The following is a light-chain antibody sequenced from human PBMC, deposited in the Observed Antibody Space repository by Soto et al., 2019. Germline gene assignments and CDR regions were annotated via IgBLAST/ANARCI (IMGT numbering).Light chain of an antibody. CDR1: QSIVRW. CDR3: QQYNSYLWT. V-gene: IGKV1-5*03. CDR2: EAS. J-gene: IGKJ1*01. Sequence: DIQMTRSPSSPSASVGARATVTCLATQSIVRWLAWYQQQPGKAPTRLIHEASILASGVPPRFRGTGSATEFTLTIASLQSDDFATYYCQQYNSYLWTFGQGTKVDIK.